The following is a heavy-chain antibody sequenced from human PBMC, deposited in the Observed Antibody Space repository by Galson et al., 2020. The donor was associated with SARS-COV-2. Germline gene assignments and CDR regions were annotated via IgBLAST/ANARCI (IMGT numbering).Heavy chain of an antibody. Sequence: GGSLRLSCAASGFTFSSYSMHWVRQAPGMGLEWVAVISYDGSNKYYADSVKGRFTISRDNSKNTLYLQMNSLRAEDTAVYYCARYYYDSRGYGYGMSVWGQGTTVTGSS. CDR2: ISYDGSNK. CDR1: GFTFSSYS. CDR3: ARYYYDSRGYGYGMSV. V-gene: IGHV3-30*04. J-gene: IGHJ6*02. D-gene: IGHD3-22*01.